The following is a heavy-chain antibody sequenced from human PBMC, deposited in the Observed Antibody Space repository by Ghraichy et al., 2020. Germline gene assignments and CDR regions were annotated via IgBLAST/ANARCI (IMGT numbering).Heavy chain of an antibody. CDR1: GFTFSSYW. CDR3: ARRLYYNPGSWTFDF. J-gene: IGHJ4*02. Sequence: GESLRLSCVASGFTFSSYWMTWVRQAPGKGLEWVANIKQDGSEKYYVDSVKGRFTISRDNAKNSLYVQMNSLRAEDTAVYYCARRLYYNPGSWTFDFWGQGTLVTVSS. V-gene: IGHV3-7*01. CDR2: IKQDGSEK. D-gene: IGHD3-10*01.